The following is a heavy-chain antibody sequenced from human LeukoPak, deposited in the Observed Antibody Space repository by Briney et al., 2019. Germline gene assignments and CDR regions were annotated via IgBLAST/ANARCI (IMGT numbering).Heavy chain of an antibody. Sequence: GGSLRLSCVASGFTFGKYWMSWVRQAPGKGLEWVANIKLDGSEKNYVDSVKGRFTISRDNTKNSLYLQMNSLRVEDTAVYYCARDVSGWFDYWGQGTLVTVSS. J-gene: IGHJ4*02. V-gene: IGHV3-7*03. CDR1: GFTFGKYW. D-gene: IGHD6-19*01. CDR3: ARDVSGWFDY. CDR2: IKLDGSEK.